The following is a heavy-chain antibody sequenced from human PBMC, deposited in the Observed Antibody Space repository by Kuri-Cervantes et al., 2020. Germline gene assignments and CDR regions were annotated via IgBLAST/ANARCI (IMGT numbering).Heavy chain of an antibody. D-gene: IGHD3-16*01. V-gene: IGHV3-7*01. CDR2: IKQDGSER. CDR1: GFTFSTYW. Sequence: GGSLRLSCAASGFTFSTYWMSWVRQAPGKGLEWVANIKQDGSERYYVDSVTGRFTISRDNSKNTLYLQMNSLRAEDTAVYYCAKEDYAMNYWGQGTLVTVSS. CDR3: AKEDYAMNY. J-gene: IGHJ4*02.